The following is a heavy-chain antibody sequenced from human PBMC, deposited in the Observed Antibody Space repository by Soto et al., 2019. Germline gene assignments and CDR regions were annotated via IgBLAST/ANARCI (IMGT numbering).Heavy chain of an antibody. D-gene: IGHD3-22*01. CDR1: GFTFSSYS. V-gene: IGHV3-21*01. CDR2: ISSRSSYI. CDR3: ARDRGDDSSGYSSSPDAFDI. J-gene: IGHJ3*02. Sequence: EVQLVESGGGLVKPGGSLRLSCAASGFTFSSYSMNWVRQAPGKGLEWVSCISSRSSYIYYADSVKGRFTISRVNAKNSLYLQMNSLRAEDTAVYYCARDRGDDSSGYSSSPDAFDIWGQGTMVTVSS.